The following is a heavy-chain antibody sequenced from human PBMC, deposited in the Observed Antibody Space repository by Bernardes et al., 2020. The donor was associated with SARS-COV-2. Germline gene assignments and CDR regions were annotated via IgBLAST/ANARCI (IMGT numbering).Heavy chain of an antibody. CDR1: GFTFSTYS. J-gene: IGHJ4*02. Sequence: GGSLRLSCAASGFTFSTYSMNWVRQAPGKGLEWVSGISCSGTFTYYPDSVKGRFTVSRDNFKNTLYLQMNNVRAEDTALYFCAKDIGSGYDRRVFDSWGPGTLVTVSS. CDR2: ISCSGTFT. D-gene: IGHD5-12*01. V-gene: IGHV3-23*01. CDR3: AKDIGSGYDRRVFDS.